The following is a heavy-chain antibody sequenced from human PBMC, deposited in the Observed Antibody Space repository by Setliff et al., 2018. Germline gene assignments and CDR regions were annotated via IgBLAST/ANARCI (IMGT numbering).Heavy chain of an antibody. V-gene: IGHV3-11*04. Sequence: PGGSLRLSCAASGFTFSNYYMTWIRQAPGKGLEWVSIISASGDTTYYADSVKGRFTISRDNAKNSLYLQMNSLRVEDTAVYYCASYSSGWYRRLTWGQGTLVTVSS. CDR1: GFTFSNYY. J-gene: IGHJ4*02. CDR2: ISASGDTT. D-gene: IGHD6-19*01. CDR3: ASYSSGWYRRLT.